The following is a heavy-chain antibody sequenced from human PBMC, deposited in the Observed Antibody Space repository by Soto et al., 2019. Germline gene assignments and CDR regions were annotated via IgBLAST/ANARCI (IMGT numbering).Heavy chain of an antibody. V-gene: IGHV3-66*01. Sequence: EVQLVESGGGLVQPGGSLRLSCAASGFTVSNNYMTWVRQAPGKGLEWVSVIYRGGSTYYADSVRGRFTIPRDNSKNTLYLQMSSLRAEDTAVYYCARARFGGLAAIFADCWGQGTLVTVSS. J-gene: IGHJ4*02. D-gene: IGHD5-12*01. CDR3: ARARFGGLAAIFADC. CDR1: GFTVSNNY. CDR2: IYRGGST.